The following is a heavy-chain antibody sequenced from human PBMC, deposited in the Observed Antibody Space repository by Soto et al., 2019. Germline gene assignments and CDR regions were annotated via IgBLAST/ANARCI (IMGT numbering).Heavy chain of an antibody. CDR3: VRWGPSKSVDI. D-gene: IGHD3-16*01. CDR1: GFTFSSHG. Sequence: LRLSCAASGFTFSSHGMHWVRQAPGKGLEWVAVIWYDGSNKYYADSVKGRFTISRDNSKNTVYLQMDSLRVEDTAVYYCVRWGPSKSVDIWGQGTMVTVSS. J-gene: IGHJ3*02. CDR2: IWYDGSNK. V-gene: IGHV3-33*01.